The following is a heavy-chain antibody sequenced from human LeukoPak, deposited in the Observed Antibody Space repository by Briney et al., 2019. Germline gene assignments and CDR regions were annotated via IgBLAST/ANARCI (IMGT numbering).Heavy chain of an antibody. D-gene: IGHD3-16*01. CDR1: GGTFNSNV. J-gene: IGHJ4*02. CDR2: IIPLFGRT. V-gene: IGHV1-69*13. Sequence: SVKVSCKASGGTFNSNVISWVRQAPGQGLEWMGGIIPLFGRTSYAQKFQGRVTITADESTSTAYLELSSLRSGDTAIYYCARTLWGLTLLSSDYWGQGTLVTVSS. CDR3: ARTLWGLTLLSSDY.